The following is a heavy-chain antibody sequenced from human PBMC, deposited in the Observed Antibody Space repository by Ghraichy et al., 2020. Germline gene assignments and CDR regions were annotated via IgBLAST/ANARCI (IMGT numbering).Heavy chain of an antibody. CDR1: NASLSSYY. D-gene: IGHD5/OR15-5a*01. V-gene: IGHV4-59*01. CDR2: IYDSGRA. CDR3: ARVSPSLDYTYHGMDV. Sequence: SETLSLTCTVSNASLSSYYWSWIRQPPGRGLEWIGFIYDSGRANYNPSLKTRVTISLQTSNKHFSLEVRDVTAADTAVYYCARVSPSLDYTYHGMDVWGPGTTVTVSS. J-gene: IGHJ6*02.